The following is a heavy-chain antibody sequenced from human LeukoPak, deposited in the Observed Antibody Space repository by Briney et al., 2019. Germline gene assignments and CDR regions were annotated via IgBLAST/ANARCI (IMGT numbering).Heavy chain of an antibody. J-gene: IGHJ4*02. Sequence: GGSLRLSCTASGFTFSSLAMTWVRQAPGKGLEWVSTIRSNGDTTYNADSVKGRFTISRDNSKNTLYLELNSLRVEDTATFYCAKGQELDDGVFDSWGQGTMVAVSS. CDR3: AKGQELDDGVFDS. D-gene: IGHD1-1*01. V-gene: IGHV3-23*01. CDR1: GFTFSSLA. CDR2: IRSNGDTT.